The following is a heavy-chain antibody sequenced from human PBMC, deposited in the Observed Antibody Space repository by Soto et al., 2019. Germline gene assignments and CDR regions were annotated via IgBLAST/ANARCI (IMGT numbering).Heavy chain of an antibody. V-gene: IGHV1-69*06. J-gene: IGHJ4*02. CDR3: ARARHPNYYGSGSSYYAYYFDY. D-gene: IGHD3-10*01. CDR1: GGTFSSYA. Sequence: SVKVSCKASGGTFSSYAISWVRQAPGQGLEWMGGIIPIFGTANYAQKFQGRVTITADKSTSTAYMELSSLRSEDTAVYYCARARHPNYYGSGSSYYAYYFDYWGQGTLVTVSS. CDR2: IIPIFGTA.